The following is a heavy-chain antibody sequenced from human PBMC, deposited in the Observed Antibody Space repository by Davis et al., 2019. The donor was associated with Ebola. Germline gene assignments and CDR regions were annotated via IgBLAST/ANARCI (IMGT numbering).Heavy chain of an antibody. CDR2: IYYSGST. V-gene: IGHV4-59*01. D-gene: IGHD2-8*01. Sequence: SETLSLTCTVSGGSISSYYWSWIRQPPGKGLEWIGYIYYSGSTNYNPSLKSRVTISVDTSKNQFSLKLSSVTAADTAVYYCARGVSLMVYAPDWFDPWGQGALVTVSS. CDR3: ARGVSLMVYAPDWFDP. CDR1: GGSISSYY. J-gene: IGHJ5*02.